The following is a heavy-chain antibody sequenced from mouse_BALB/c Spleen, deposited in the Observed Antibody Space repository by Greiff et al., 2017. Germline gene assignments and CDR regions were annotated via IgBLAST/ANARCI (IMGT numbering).Heavy chain of an antibody. Sequence: EVMLVESGGGLVKLGGSLKLSCAASGFTFSSYYMSWVRQTPEKRLELVAAINSNGGSTYYPDTVKGRFTISRDNAKNTLYLQMSSLKSEDTALYYCARRAYDGNFDYWGQGTTLTVSS. CDR3: ARRAYDGNFDY. CDR2: INSNGGST. V-gene: IGHV5-6-2*01. CDR1: GFTFSSYY. J-gene: IGHJ2*01. D-gene: IGHD2-10*01.